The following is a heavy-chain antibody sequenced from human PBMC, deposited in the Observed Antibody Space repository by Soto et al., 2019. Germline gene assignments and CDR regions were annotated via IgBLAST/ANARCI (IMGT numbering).Heavy chain of an antibody. CDR1: GFTFSNAW. V-gene: IGHV3-21*01. D-gene: IGHD6-6*01. J-gene: IGHJ3*02. CDR2: ISSSSSYI. Sequence: PGASLRLSCAASGFTFSNAWMNWVRQAPGKGLEWVSSISSSSSYIYYADSVKGRFTISRDNAKNSLYLQMNSLRAEDTAVYYCARQSSRDAFDIWGQGTMVTV. CDR3: ARQSSRDAFDI.